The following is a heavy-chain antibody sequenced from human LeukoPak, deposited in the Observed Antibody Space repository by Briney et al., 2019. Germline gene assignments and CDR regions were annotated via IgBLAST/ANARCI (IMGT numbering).Heavy chain of an antibody. CDR2: ISGSGGST. CDR1: GFTFSSYA. CDR3: AKGNTIFGVVPDV. Sequence: GGSLRLSCAASGFTFSSYAMSWVRQAPGKGLEWVSAISGSGGSTYYADSVKGRFTIPRDNSKNTLYLQMNSLRAEDTAVYYCAKGNTIFGVVPDVWGKGTTVTVSS. V-gene: IGHV3-23*01. J-gene: IGHJ6*04. D-gene: IGHD3-3*01.